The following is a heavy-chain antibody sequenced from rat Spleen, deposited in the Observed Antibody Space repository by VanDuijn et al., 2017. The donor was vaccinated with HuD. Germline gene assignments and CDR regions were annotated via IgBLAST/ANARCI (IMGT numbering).Heavy chain of an antibody. CDR1: GFTFSDFF. J-gene: IGHJ2*01. D-gene: IGHD1-6*01. CDR2: ISVGGGNT. CDR3: TRDRILRSTGFDY. Sequence: EVQLVESGGGLVQPGRSLKLSCAASGFTFSDFFMAWVRQAPKKGLEWVASISVGGGNTYYRDSVKGRFTVSRDNAKNTLYLQMDSLRSEDTATYYCTRDRILRSTGFDYWGQGVMVTVSS. V-gene: IGHV5-25*01.